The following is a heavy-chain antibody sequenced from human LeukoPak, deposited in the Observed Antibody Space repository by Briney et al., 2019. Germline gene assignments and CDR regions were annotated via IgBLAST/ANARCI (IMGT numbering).Heavy chain of an antibody. CDR2: IYSDGST. J-gene: IGHJ4*02. Sequence: PGGSLRLSCAVSGFIVNTYYMSWVRQAPGKGLEWVSIIYSDGSTYYADSVKGRFTISRDNSKNTLYLQMNSLRAEDTAVYCCAKDTYSSSRTPLFDYWGQGTLVTVSS. D-gene: IGHD6-13*01. CDR3: AKDTYSSSRTPLFDY. V-gene: IGHV3-53*01. CDR1: GFIVNTYY.